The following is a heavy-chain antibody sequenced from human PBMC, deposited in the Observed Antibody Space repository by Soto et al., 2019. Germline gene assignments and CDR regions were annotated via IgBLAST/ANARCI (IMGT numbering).Heavy chain of an antibody. Sequence: QVQLVQSGAEVKKPGSSVKVSCKASGGTFSNYAIGWVRQAPGQGLESMGVIIPSIASADYAQKFRGRVTLTADESTRTVYMELSSLRSEDTAGYYCARGEAGAEFQVYYGMDVWCQGTTVTVSS. CDR3: ARGEAGAEFQVYYGMDV. D-gene: IGHD6-19*01. CDR1: GGTFSNYA. V-gene: IGHV1-69*12. CDR2: IIPSIASA. J-gene: IGHJ6*02.